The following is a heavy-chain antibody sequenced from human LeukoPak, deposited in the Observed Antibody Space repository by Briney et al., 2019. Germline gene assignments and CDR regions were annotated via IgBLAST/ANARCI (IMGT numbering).Heavy chain of an antibody. Sequence: GGSLRLSCVASGFSFNNFGMSWVRQAPGKGLEWVSSISGTGGSTHYADSVKGRFTISRDNSKNTLYLQMNSLRAGDTAVYYCAKSSYYDSSGFYREYYFDYWGQGTLVPVSS. J-gene: IGHJ4*02. CDR1: GFSFNNFG. CDR2: ISGTGGST. CDR3: AKSSYYDSSGFYREYYFDY. D-gene: IGHD3-22*01. V-gene: IGHV3-23*01.